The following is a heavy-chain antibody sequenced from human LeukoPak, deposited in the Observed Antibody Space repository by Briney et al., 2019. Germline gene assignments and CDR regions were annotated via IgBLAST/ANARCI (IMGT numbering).Heavy chain of an antibody. D-gene: IGHD5-12*01. J-gene: IGHJ4*02. Sequence: ASVKVSCKASGYTFTDFYIHGVRQAPRQGLEWMGWLNCNSGGTNYAQKFQGRVTMTRDTSISTAYLELNRLTSDDTAIYYCARDWFVDSGDDPFPFDYWGQGTLVSVSS. CDR3: ARDWFVDSGDDPFPFDY. V-gene: IGHV1-2*02. CDR2: LNCNSGGT. CDR1: GYTFTDFY.